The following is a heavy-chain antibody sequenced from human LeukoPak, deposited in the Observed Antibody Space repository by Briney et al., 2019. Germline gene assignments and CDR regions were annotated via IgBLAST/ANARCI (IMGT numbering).Heavy chain of an antibody. J-gene: IGHJ4*02. V-gene: IGHV1-69*05. CDR2: IIPIFGTA. CDR1: GGTFSSYA. D-gene: IGHD3-3*01. Sequence: SVKVSCKASGGTFSSYAISWVRQAPGQGLEWMGGIIPIFGTANYAQKFQGRVTITTDESTSTAYMELSSLRSEDTAVYYCARAHYDFWSGYHASSIDYWGQGTLVTVSS. CDR3: ARAHYDFWSGYHASSIDY.